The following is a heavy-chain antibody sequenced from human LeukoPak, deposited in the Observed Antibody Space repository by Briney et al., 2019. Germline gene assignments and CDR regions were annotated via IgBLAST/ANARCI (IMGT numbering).Heavy chain of an antibody. V-gene: IGHV1-46*01. J-gene: IGHJ4*02. Sequence: ASVNVSCKASGYTFTNYFMHWVRQAPGQGLEWMGIINPITGTTTYAQKFQGRVTMTRDTSTGTVYMEQSSLRSEDTAVYYCAREERLIAATGRGAFDYWGQGTLVTVSS. CDR1: GYTFTNYF. D-gene: IGHD6-13*01. CDR3: AREERLIAATGRGAFDY. CDR2: INPITGTT.